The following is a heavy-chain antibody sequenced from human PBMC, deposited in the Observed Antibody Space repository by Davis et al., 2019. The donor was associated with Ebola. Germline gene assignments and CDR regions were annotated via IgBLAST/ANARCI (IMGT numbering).Heavy chain of an antibody. V-gene: IGHV3-23*05. CDR3: AKGTRDY. CDR2: LYSGGDT. J-gene: IGHJ4*02. CDR1: GFTFSSYA. Sequence: GESLKISCAASGFTFSSYAMSWVRQAPGKGLEWVSTLYSGGDTYYADSVKGRFTISRDNSKNTVYLQMNSLRAEDTAVYYCAKGTRDYWGQGTLVTVSS.